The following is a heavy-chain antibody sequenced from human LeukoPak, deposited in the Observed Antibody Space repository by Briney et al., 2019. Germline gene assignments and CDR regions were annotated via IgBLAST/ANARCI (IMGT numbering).Heavy chain of an antibody. D-gene: IGHD5-18*01. CDR1: GASISSSSYY. V-gene: IGHV4-39*07. Sequence: SETLSLTCTVSGASISSSSYYWGWIRQPPGKGLEWIGEINHSGSTNYNPSLKSRVTISVDTSKNQFSLKLSSVTAEDTAVYYCARSGRRGYSYGYRFKYYFDYWGQGTLVTVSS. CDR2: INHSGST. CDR3: ARSGRRGYSYGYRFKYYFDY. J-gene: IGHJ4*02.